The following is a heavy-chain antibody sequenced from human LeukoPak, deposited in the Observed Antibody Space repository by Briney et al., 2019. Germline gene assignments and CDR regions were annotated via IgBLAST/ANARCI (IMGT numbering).Heavy chain of an antibody. CDR2: IYSSGST. CDR1: GGSIRIHS. J-gene: IGHJ6*02. V-gene: IGHV4-59*11. Sequence: SETLSLTCTVSGGSIRIHSWTWIRQPPGKGLEWIGFIYSSGSTNYNPSLKSRVTISIDTSNNQFSLKLSSVTAADTAVYYCARERTGDPYYFYGMDVWGQGTTVTVSS. CDR3: ARERTGDPYYFYGMDV. D-gene: IGHD7-27*01.